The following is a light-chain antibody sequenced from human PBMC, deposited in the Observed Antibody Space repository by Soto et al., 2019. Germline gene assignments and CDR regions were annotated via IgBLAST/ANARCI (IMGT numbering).Light chain of an antibody. CDR2: RNH. J-gene: IGLJ2*01. Sequence: QSALTQPPSASGTPGQTVTISCSGSSSNIGNNNVCWYQQIPGTAPKLLIYRNHQRPPGVPDRFSGSKSGTSASLAISGLRSEDEADYFCAAWDGSLIGLVFGGGTKLTVL. CDR1: SSNIGNNN. CDR3: AAWDGSLIGLV. V-gene: IGLV1-47*01.